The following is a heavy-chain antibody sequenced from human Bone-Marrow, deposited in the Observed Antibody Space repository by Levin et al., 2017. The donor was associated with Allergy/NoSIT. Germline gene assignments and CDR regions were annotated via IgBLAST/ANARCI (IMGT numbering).Heavy chain of an antibody. V-gene: IGHV3-49*03. J-gene: IGHJ6*03. CDR2: IRSKAYGGTT. CDR1: GFTFGDYA. Sequence: PGESLKISCTASGFTFGDYAMSWFRQAPGKGLEWVGFIRSKAYGGTTEYAASVKGRFTISRDDSKSIAYLQMNSLKTEDTAVYYCTRYCSGGSCYSYYYYYYMDVWGKGTTVTVSS. CDR3: TRYCSGGSCYSYYYYYYMDV. D-gene: IGHD2-15*01.